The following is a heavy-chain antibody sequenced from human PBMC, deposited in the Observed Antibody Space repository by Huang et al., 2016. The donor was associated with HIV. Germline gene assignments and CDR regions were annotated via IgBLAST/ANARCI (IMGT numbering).Heavy chain of an antibody. D-gene: IGHD3-3*01. J-gene: IGHJ4*02. CDR1: GFTFSDYY. Sequence: QVQLVESGGGLVKPGGSLRLSCAASGFTFSDYYMSWIRQAPGKGLGWVSYISSTGNTIYYPGAVKGRFTISRDNAKNSLFLQMNSLRAEDTAIYYCARKGRDDFWSGYPDYWGQGTLVTVSS. CDR2: ISSTGNTI. V-gene: IGHV3-11*04. CDR3: ARKGRDDFWSGYPDY.